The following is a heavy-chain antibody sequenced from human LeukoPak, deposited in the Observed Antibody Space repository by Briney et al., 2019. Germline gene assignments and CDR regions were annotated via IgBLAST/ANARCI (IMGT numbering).Heavy chain of an antibody. CDR2: TSGSGGST. J-gene: IGHJ4*02. CDR1: GFTFSSYA. Sequence: GGSLRLSCAASGFTFSSYAMSWVRQAPGKGLEWVSGTSGSGGSTYCAGSVKGRFTISRDNSKNTLYLQMNSLRVEDTAVYYCAKNGGSQCYSHLDSWGQGTLVTVSS. D-gene: IGHD2-15*01. CDR3: AKNGGSQCYSHLDS. V-gene: IGHV3-23*01.